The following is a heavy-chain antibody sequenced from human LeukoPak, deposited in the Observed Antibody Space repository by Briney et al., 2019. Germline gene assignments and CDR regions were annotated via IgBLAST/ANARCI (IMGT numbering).Heavy chain of an antibody. Sequence: ASVKVSCKASGYTFTGYGISWVRQAPGQGLEWMGWISAYNGNTNYAQKLQGRVTMTTDTSTSTAYMELRSLRSDDTAVYYCARVTYYYDSSGLRDFDYWGQGTLVTVSS. V-gene: IGHV1-18*01. CDR1: GYTFTGYG. CDR3: ARVTYYYDSSGLRDFDY. CDR2: ISAYNGNT. D-gene: IGHD3-22*01. J-gene: IGHJ4*02.